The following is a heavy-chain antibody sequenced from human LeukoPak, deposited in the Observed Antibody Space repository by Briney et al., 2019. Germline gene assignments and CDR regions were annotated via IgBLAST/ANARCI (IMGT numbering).Heavy chain of an antibody. CDR1: GGTFSSYA. V-gene: IGHV1-46*01. J-gene: IGHJ5*02. CDR3: ARDNSVEDTAWWFDP. D-gene: IGHD4-23*01. Sequence: ASVKVSCKASGGTFSSYAISWVRQAPGQGLEWMGIINPSGGSTSYAQKFQGRVTMTRDMSTSTDYMELSSLRSEDTTVYYCARDNSVEDTAWWFDPWGQGTLVTVSS. CDR2: INPSGGST.